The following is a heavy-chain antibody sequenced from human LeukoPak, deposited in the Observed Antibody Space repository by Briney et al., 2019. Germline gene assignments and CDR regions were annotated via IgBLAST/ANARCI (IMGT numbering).Heavy chain of an antibody. CDR3: ARVAKQDYYDSSAPTGLDY. D-gene: IGHD3-22*01. V-gene: IGHV4-39*07. CDR1: GGSISSSSYY. CDR2: IYYSGST. Sequence: PSETLSLTCTVSGGSISSSSYYWGWIRQPPGKGLEWIGSIYYSGSTYYNPSLKSRVTISVDTSKNQFSLKLSSVTAADTAVYYCARVAKQDYYDSSAPTGLDYWGQGTLVTVSS. J-gene: IGHJ4*02.